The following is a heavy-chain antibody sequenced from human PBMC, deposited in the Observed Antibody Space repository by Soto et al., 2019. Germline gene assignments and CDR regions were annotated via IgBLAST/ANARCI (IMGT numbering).Heavy chain of an antibody. CDR3: AIVVTFGGVLAYFDY. Sequence: QGQLVQSGDEVKKPGASVQVSCKASGYSFSRYGITLVRQATGQALEWVGWIIAYNGNTDYAQKVQGRVTMTTDTSTSTAYMELRSLRSDDTAVYHCAIVVTFGGVLAYFDYWVQGPLVTFSS. D-gene: IGHD3-16*02. V-gene: IGHV1-18*01. CDR2: IIAYNGNT. J-gene: IGHJ4*02. CDR1: GYSFSRYG.